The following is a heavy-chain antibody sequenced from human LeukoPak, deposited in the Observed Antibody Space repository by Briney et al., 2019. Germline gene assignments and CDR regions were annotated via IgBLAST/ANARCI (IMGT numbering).Heavy chain of an antibody. CDR3: AAASVAPGGHFYGMDV. CDR2: IVVASGKT. D-gene: IGHD2-8*02. J-gene: IGHJ6*04. V-gene: IGHV1-58*01. Sequence: ASVKVSCKASGFTFSNSAVQWVRQARGQRLEWIGWIVVASGKTNYAQSFQGRLTVSRDISTSTAYMEVGSLRSEDTAVYYCAAASVAPGGHFYGMDVWGKGTTVTVSS. CDR1: GFTFSNSA.